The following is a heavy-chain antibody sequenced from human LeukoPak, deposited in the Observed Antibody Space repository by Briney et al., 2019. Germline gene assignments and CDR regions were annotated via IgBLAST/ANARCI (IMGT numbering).Heavy chain of an antibody. CDR1: AYTFNGYL. CDR3: ARDLGLRGVTNWFDP. D-gene: IGHD3-10*01. V-gene: IGHV1-46*02. J-gene: IGHJ5*02. Sequence: ASVKVSCKASAYTFNGYLIHWVRQAPGQGLEWMGLIDPNGGSTGYAQRFQGRVTVTRDTSTSTVYMELSSLRSEDTAVYYCARDLGLRGVTNWFDPWGQGTVFTVSS. CDR2: IDPNGGST.